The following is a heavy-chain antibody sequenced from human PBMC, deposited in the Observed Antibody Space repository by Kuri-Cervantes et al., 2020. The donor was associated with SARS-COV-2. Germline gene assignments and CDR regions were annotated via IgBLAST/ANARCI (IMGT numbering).Heavy chain of an antibody. D-gene: IGHD6-13*01. CDR3: ATDHIAAAGLFDY. V-gene: IGHV1-24*01. J-gene: IGHJ4*02. CDR2: FDPEDGET. Sequence: ASVKVSCKFSVYTLTQLSMHWVRQAPGKGLEWMGGFDPEDGETIYVQKFQGRVTMNEDTSTDTAYMELSNLRSEDTAVYYCATDHIAAAGLFDYWGQGTLVTVSS. CDR1: VYTLTQLS.